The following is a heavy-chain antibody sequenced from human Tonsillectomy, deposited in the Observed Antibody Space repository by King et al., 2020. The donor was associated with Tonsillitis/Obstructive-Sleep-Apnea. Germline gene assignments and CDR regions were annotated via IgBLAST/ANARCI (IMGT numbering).Heavy chain of an antibody. J-gene: IGHJ4*02. CDR3: ARAAEGSYDY. CDR1: GYSFTYFA. Sequence: VQLVQSGSELKKPGASVKISCKASGYSFTYFAMNWVRQAPTQGLEWMGWINTNTGSPTYAQGFTGRFVFSLDTSVTTAFLQISRLKAEDTAVYHCARAAEGSYDYWGQGTLVTVSS. V-gene: IGHV7-4-1*02. CDR2: INTNTGSP.